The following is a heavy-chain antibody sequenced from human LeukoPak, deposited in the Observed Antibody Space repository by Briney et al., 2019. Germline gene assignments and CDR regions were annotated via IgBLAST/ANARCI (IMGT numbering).Heavy chain of an antibody. D-gene: IGHD3-10*01. CDR1: GLTFSSYS. J-gene: IGHJ4*02. CDR2: ISSRSNYI. V-gene: IGHV3-21*01. CDR3: ARVPHAMVRGVIITEFYFDY. Sequence: GGSLRLSCAASGLTFSSYSMNWARQSPGKGLEWVSSISSRSNYIYYADSVKGRFTISRDNAKNSLYLQMNSLRAEGTAVYYCARVPHAMVRGVIITEFYFDYWGQGTLVTVSS.